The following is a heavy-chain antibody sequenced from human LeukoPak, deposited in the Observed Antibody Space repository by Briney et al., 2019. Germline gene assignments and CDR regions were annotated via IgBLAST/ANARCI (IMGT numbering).Heavy chain of an antibody. Sequence: GGSLRLSCAAPGFTFSSYAMSWVRQAPGKGLEWASAISGSGGSTYYADSVKGRFTISRDNSKNTLYLQMNSLRAEDTAVYYCAKGGYCSGGSCYGWDYWGQGTLVTVSS. D-gene: IGHD2-15*01. CDR3: AKGGYCSGGSCYGWDY. V-gene: IGHV3-23*01. CDR1: GFTFSSYA. J-gene: IGHJ4*02. CDR2: ISGSGGST.